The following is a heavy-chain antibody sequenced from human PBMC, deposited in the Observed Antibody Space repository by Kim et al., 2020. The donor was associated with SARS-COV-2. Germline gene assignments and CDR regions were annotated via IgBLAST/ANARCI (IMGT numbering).Heavy chain of an antibody. Sequence: SETLSLTCTVSGGSISSSSYYWGWIRQPPGKGLEWIGSIYYSGSTYYNPSLKSRVTISVDTSKNQFSLKLSSVTAADTAVYYCARDRVVVTAIPVNWFDPWGQGTLVTVSS. V-gene: IGHV4-39*07. CDR3: ARDRVVVTAIPVNWFDP. D-gene: IGHD2-21*02. CDR2: IYYSGST. J-gene: IGHJ5*02. CDR1: GGSISSSSYY.